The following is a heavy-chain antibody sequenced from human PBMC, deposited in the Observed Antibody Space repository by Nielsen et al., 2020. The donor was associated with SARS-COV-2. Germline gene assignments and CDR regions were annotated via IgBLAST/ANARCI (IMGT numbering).Heavy chain of an antibody. D-gene: IGHD3-10*01. CDR3: AKISWYYYGEDAFDI. CDR1: GFTFSSYG. J-gene: IGHJ3*02. V-gene: IGHV3-30*18. Sequence: GGPLRLSCAASGFTFSSYGMHWVRQAPGKGLEWVAVISYDGSNKYYADSVKGRFTISRDNSKNTLYLQMNSLRAEDTAVYYCAKISWYYYGEDAFDIWGQGTMVTVSS. CDR2: ISYDGSNK.